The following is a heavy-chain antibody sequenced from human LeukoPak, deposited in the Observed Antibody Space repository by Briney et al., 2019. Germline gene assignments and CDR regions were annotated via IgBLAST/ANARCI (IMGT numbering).Heavy chain of an antibody. CDR1: GFTFSNYA. CDR2: ITGGGSGI. J-gene: IGHJ4*02. D-gene: IGHD3-9*01. CDR3: AKWGDYDVLTGYYVSDY. V-gene: IGHV3-23*01. Sequence: GGSLRLSCAASGFTFSNYAMSWVRQAPGKGLEWDSAITGGGSGIYYADSMKSRFTISRDNSKNTLYLQINSLRAEDTAVYYCAKWGDYDVLTGYYVSDYWGQGTLVTVSS.